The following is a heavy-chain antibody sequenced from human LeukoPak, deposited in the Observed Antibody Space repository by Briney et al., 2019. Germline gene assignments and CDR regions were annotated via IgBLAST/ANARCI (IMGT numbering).Heavy chain of an antibody. CDR3: ASPYYDSSDDAFDI. Sequence: ASVKVSCKASGYTFTSYAMNWVRQAPGQRLEWMGWINTNTGNPTYAQGFTGRFVFSLDTSVSTAYLQISSLKAEDTAVYYCASPYYDSSDDAFDIWGQGTMVTVSS. CDR1: GYTFTSYA. CDR2: INTNTGNP. V-gene: IGHV7-4-1*02. D-gene: IGHD3-22*01. J-gene: IGHJ3*02.